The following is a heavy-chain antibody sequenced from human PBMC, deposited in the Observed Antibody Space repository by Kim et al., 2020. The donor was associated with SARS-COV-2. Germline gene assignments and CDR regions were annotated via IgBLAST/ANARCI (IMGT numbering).Heavy chain of an antibody. J-gene: IGHJ4*02. CDR2: ISGSGGST. CDR1: GFTFSSYA. Sequence: RGSLRLSCAASGFTFSSYAMSWVRQAPGKGLEWVSSISGSGGSTYYADSVKGRFTISRDNSKNTLYLQMNSLRAEDTAVYYCATDGVGVVTNFDFWGQGTLVTVSS. CDR3: ATDGVGVVTNFDF. D-gene: IGHD3-3*01. V-gene: IGHV3-23*01.